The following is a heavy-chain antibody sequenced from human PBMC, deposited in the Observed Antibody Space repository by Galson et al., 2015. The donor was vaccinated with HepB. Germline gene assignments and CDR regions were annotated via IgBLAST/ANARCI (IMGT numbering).Heavy chain of an antibody. J-gene: IGHJ4*02. CDR1: GFTFNSYA. D-gene: IGHD2-15*01. CDR2: ISGSGGNT. V-gene: IGHV3-23*01. Sequence: SLRLSCAASGFTFNSYAMSWVRQAPGKGLEWVSTISGSGGNTYYADSVKGRFTISRDNSGNTLYLQMNSLRAEDTAVYYCAKDGGDCSGGNCYYFDYWGQGTLVTVSS. CDR3: AKDGGDCSGGNCYYFDY.